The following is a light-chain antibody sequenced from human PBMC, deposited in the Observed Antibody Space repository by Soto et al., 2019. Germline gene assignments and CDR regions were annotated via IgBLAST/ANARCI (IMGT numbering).Light chain of an antibody. V-gene: IGLV2-11*01. CDR1: SSDVGGYNY. CDR3: CSYAGSYTYV. CDR2: DVS. J-gene: IGLJ1*01. Sequence: QSALTQPRSVSGSPGQSVTISCTGTSSDVGGYNYVSWYQQHPGKAPKLMIYDVSKRPPGVPDRFSGSKSGNTASLTISGLQAEYEADYYCCSYAGSYTYVFGTGTKLTVL.